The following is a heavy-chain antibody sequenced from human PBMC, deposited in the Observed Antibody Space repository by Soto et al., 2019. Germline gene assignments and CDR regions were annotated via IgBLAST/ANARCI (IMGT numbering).Heavy chain of an antibody. D-gene: IGHD4-17*01. CDR1: GGSFSGYY. CDR2: INHSGST. CDR3: ARGYGDYVDAFDI. J-gene: IGHJ3*02. Sequence: QVQLQQWGAGLLKPSETLSLTCAVYGGSFSGYYWSWIGQPPGKGLEWIGEINHSGSTNYNPSLKSRVTISVDTSKNQFSLKLSSVTAADTAVYYCARGYGDYVDAFDIWGQGTMVTVSS. V-gene: IGHV4-34*01.